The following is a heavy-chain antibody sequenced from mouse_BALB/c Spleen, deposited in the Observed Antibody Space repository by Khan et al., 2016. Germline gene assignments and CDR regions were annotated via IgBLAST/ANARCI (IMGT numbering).Heavy chain of an antibody. CDR3: ARGDWDEGDYFDY. D-gene: IGHD4-1*01. J-gene: IGHJ2*01. Sequence: DLVKPGASVKLSCKASGYTFTSYWINWIKQRPGQGLEWIGRSAPGSGSTYYNEMFKGKATLTVDTSSSTAYIQLSSLSSEDSAVXYCARGDWDEGDYFDYWGQGTTLTVSS. CDR2: SAPGSGST. V-gene: IGHV1S41*01. CDR1: GYTFTSYW.